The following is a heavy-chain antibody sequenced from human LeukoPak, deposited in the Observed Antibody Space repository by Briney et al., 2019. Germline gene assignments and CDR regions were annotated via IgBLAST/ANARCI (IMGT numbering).Heavy chain of an antibody. CDR2: IHPNSGGT. D-gene: IGHD6-13*01. CDR3: ASPGTAAAGAGGDY. CDR1: GYTFTGYY. Sequence: GASVKVSCKASGYTFTGYYMHWVRQAPGQGLEWMGWIHPNSGGTNYAQKFQGRVTMTRDTSISTAYMELSNLRSDDTAVYYCASPGTAAAGAGGDYWGQGTLVTVSS. J-gene: IGHJ4*02. V-gene: IGHV1-2*02.